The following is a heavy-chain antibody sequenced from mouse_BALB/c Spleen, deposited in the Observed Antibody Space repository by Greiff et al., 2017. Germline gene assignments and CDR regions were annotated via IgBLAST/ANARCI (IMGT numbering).Heavy chain of an antibody. CDR3: ATYYDDYAMDY. V-gene: IGHV3-6*02. Sequence: DVKLVESGPGLVKPSQSLSLTCSVTGYSITSGYYWNWIRQFPGNKLEWMGNISYDGSNNYNPSLKNRISITRDTSKNQFFLKLNSVTTEDTATYYCATYYDDYAMDYWGQGTSVTVS. J-gene: IGHJ4*01. D-gene: IGHD2-4*01. CDR1: GYSITSGYY. CDR2: ISYDGSN.